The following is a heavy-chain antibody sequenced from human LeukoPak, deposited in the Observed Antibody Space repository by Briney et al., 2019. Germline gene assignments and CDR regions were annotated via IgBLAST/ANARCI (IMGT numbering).Heavy chain of an antibody. Sequence: SETLSLTCAVYGGSFSGHYWSWLRQPPGKGLEWIGEINHSGSTNYNPSLKSRVTISVDTSKNQFSLKLSSVTAADTAVYYCARGGGYSYGFGIVATPRPRAYYFDYWGQGTLVTVSS. CDR3: ARGGGYSYGFGIVATPRPRAYYFDY. J-gene: IGHJ4*02. D-gene: IGHD5-12*01. V-gene: IGHV4-34*01. CDR1: GGSFSGHY. CDR2: INHSGST.